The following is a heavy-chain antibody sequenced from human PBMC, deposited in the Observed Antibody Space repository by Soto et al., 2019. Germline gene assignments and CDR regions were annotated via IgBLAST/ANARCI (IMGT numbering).Heavy chain of an antibody. V-gene: IGHV1-18*04. Sequence: QVQLVQSGAEVKEPGASVKVSCKASGYTFSNYGISWVRQAPGQGLEWMGWISPYNGNIKYAQNFQGRVTMTTDTSTSPAYMELRSLRSDDKAVYYCAKEEDSQTLDYWGQGTLVTVSS. CDR1: GYTFSNYG. J-gene: IGHJ4*02. CDR3: AKEEDSQTLDY. CDR2: ISPYNGNI.